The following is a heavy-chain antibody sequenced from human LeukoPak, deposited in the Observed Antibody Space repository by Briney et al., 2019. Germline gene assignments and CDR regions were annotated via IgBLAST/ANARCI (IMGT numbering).Heavy chain of an antibody. Sequence: VASVKVSCEASGYTFTGYYMHWVRQAPGQGLEWMGRINPNSGGTNYAQKFQGRVTMTRDTSISTAYMELSRLRSDDTAVYYCASSRGSYSPFDYWGQGTLVTVSS. CDR1: GYTFTGYY. D-gene: IGHD1-26*01. J-gene: IGHJ4*02. V-gene: IGHV1-2*06. CDR3: ASSRGSYSPFDY. CDR2: INPNSGGT.